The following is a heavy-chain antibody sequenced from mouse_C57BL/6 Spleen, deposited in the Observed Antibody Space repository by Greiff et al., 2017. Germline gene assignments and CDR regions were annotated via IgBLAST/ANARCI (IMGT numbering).Heavy chain of an antibody. CDR2: IHPSDSDT. V-gene: IGHV1-74*01. CDR3: AIRRGYYGSSRYYAMDY. J-gene: IGHJ4*01. CDR1: GYTFTSYW. Sequence: QVQLQQPGAELVKPGASVKVSCKASGYTFTSYWMHWVKQRPGQGLEWIGRIHPSDSDTNYNQKFKGKDTLTVDKSSSTAYMQLSSLTSEDSAVYYCAIRRGYYGSSRYYAMDYWGQGTSVTVSS. D-gene: IGHD1-1*01.